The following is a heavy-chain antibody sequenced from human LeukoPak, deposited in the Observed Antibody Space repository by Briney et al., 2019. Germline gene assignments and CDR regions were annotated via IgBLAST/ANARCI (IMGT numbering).Heavy chain of an antibody. CDR3: AMGQQLVSDAFDI. Sequence: SETLSLTCAVYGGSFSGYYWSWIRQPPGKGLEWIGEINHSGSTNYNPSLKSRVTISVDTSKNQFSLKLSSVTAADTAVYYCAMGQQLVSDAFDIWGQGTMDTVSS. V-gene: IGHV4-34*01. D-gene: IGHD6-13*01. J-gene: IGHJ3*02. CDR1: GGSFSGYY. CDR2: INHSGST.